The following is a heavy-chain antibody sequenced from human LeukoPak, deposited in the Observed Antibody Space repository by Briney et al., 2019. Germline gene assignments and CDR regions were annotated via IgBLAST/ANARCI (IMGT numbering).Heavy chain of an antibody. CDR2: ITSSSSTI. V-gene: IGHV3-48*02. J-gene: IGHJ4*02. CDR1: GFTFSSYS. D-gene: IGHD2-21*02. Sequence: GGSLRLSCAASGFTFSSYSMNWVRQAPGKGLEWVSYITSSSSTIYYADSVKGRFTISRDNAKNSLYLQMNSLRDGDTAVYYCARDSYCGGDCFSGFLDYWGQGSMVTVSS. CDR3: ARDSYCGGDCFSGFLDY.